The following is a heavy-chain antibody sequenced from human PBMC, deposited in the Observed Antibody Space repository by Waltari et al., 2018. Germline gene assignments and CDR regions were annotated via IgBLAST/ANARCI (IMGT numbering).Heavy chain of an antibody. Sequence: EVQLVESGGGLVQPGGSLRLSCVGSRFSLRDFWMSWVRQAPGKGLEWVGNIKQDGSDIFYGDSGRGRFTISRDNTRNSVFLQMNSLRAEDTAVYYCAPQDWAKFDPWGQGTLVTVSS. CDR3: APQDWAKFDP. CDR2: IKQDGSDI. CDR1: RFSLRDFW. V-gene: IGHV3-7*01. D-gene: IGHD2-15*01. J-gene: IGHJ5*02.